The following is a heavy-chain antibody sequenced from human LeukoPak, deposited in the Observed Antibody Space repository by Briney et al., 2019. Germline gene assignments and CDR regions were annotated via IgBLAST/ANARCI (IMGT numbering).Heavy chain of an antibody. V-gene: IGHV3-64D*06. CDR3: VKLPYSDTSAYYVDY. Sequence: GGSLRLSCSASGFTFSTSAIHWVRQAPGKGLEYVSAISSNGGSTYYAGSVKGRFTISRDNSKNTLSLQMSSLRPEDTAVYYCVKLPYSDTSAYYVDYWGQGTPVTVSS. J-gene: IGHJ4*02. CDR2: ISSNGGST. D-gene: IGHD3-22*01. CDR1: GFTFSTSA.